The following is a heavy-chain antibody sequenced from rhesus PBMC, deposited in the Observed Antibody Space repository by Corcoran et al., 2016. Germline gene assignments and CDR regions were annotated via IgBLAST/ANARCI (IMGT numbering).Heavy chain of an antibody. Sequence: QVQLQESGPGLVKPSETLSLTCAVSGGSISSSNWWSWIRLPPGKGLEWIGYNSGSSDGTYYNPSLKSRVTISKDTSKNQFSLKLSSVTAADTAVYYCARDGRDTTTAAIFDYWGQGVLVTVSS. CDR3: ARDGRDTTTAAIFDY. CDR2: NSGSSDGT. D-gene: IGHD5-12*01. V-gene: IGHV4S19*01. CDR1: GGSISSSNW. J-gene: IGHJ4*01.